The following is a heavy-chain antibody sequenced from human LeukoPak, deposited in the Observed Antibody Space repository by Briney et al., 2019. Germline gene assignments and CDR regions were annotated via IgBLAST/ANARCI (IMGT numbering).Heavy chain of an antibody. CDR3: AGHPHLDY. CDR2: IYVGDSDT. J-gene: IGHJ4*02. D-gene: IGHD3-3*02. Sequence: GESLKISCRGDRDIFYNLWIAWVRQMPGKGLEWMGSIYVGDSDTRYSPSFQGQVTISADKSISTAHLQWSSLKASDTAMYYCAGHPHLDYWGQGTLVTVSS. V-gene: IGHV5-51*01. CDR1: RDIFYNLW.